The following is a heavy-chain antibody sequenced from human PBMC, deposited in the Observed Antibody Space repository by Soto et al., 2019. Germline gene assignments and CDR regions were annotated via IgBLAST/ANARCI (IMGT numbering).Heavy chain of an antibody. D-gene: IGHD4-17*01. CDR2: INHSGST. Sequence: PSETLSLTCAVYGGSFSGYYWSWIRQPPGKGLEWIGEINHSGSTNYNPSLKSRVTISVDTSKNQFSLKLSSVTAAGTAVYYCARSDYGDYFDYWGQGTLVTVSS. CDR1: GGSFSGYY. V-gene: IGHV4-34*01. CDR3: ARSDYGDYFDY. J-gene: IGHJ4*02.